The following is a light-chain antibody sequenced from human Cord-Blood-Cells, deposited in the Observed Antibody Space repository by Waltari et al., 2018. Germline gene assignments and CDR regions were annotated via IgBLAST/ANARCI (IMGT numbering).Light chain of an antibody. V-gene: IGLV4-69*01. CDR1: SGHSSYA. J-gene: IGLJ2*01. CDR2: LNSDGSH. Sequence: QLVLTQSPSASASLGASVKLTCTLRSGHSSYAIAWHQQQPGKGPRYLMKLNSDGSHSKGDGMPDRFSGSSSGAERYLTISSLQSEDEADYYCQTWGTGIQVFGGGTKLTVL. CDR3: QTWGTGIQV.